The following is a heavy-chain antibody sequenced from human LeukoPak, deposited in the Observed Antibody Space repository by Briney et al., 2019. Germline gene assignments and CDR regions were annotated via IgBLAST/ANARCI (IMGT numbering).Heavy chain of an antibody. CDR1: GFTISSYS. V-gene: IGHV3-21*01. D-gene: IGHD3-3*01. J-gene: IGHJ4*02. CDR2: ISSSSSYI. CDR3: ARVNDFGDYFDY. Sequence: GGSLRLSCAASGFTISSYSMNWVRQAPGKGLEWVSSISSSSSYIYYADSVKGRFTISRDNAKNSLYLQMNSLRAEDTAVYYCARVNDFGDYFDYWGQRTLVTVSS.